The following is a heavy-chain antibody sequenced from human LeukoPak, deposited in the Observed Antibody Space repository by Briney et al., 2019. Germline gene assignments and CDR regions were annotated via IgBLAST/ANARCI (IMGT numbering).Heavy chain of an antibody. CDR3: AREGLGTYYDI. J-gene: IGHJ4*02. V-gene: IGHV1-2*02. CDR2: INPHSGGT. D-gene: IGHD3-9*01. Sequence: ASVKVSCKASGYTFTAYYMHWLRQAPGQGLEWMGWINPHSGGTDHAQKFQGRVTMTRDTSISTAYMELSRLRSDDTAVYYCAREGLGTYYDIWGQGTLVTVSS. CDR1: GYTFTAYY.